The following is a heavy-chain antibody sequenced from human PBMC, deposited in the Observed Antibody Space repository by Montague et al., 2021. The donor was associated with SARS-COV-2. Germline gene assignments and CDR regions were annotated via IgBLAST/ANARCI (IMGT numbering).Heavy chain of an antibody. Sequence: SLRLSCAASGFTLNNYWMHWVRQIPRKGLLWVSRINRDGSSTTYADSVKGRFTISRDNAKNTLYLQVNSLRDDDTAVYYCARGAYNSGDFDFWGQGTLVTVSS. CDR1: GFTLNNYW. V-gene: IGHV3-74*01. CDR2: INRDGSST. CDR3: ARGAYNSGDFDF. D-gene: IGHD6-19*01. J-gene: IGHJ4*02.